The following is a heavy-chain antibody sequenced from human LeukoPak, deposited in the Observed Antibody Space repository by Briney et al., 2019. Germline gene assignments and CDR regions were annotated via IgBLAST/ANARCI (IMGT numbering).Heavy chain of an antibody. J-gene: IGHJ1*01. CDR2: ISGSGGST. CDR1: GFTFSSYA. D-gene: IGHD6-13*01. CDR3: AKDRLAAAGTGEYFQH. V-gene: IGHV3-23*01. Sequence: GGSLRLSCAASGFTFSSYAMSWVRQAPGKGLEWVSAISGSGGSTYYADSVKGRFTISRDNSKNTLYLQMNSLRAEDTAVYYCAKDRLAAAGTGEYFQHWGQGTLVTVSS.